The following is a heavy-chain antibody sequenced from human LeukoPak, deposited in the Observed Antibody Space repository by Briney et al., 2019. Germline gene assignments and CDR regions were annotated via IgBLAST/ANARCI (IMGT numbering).Heavy chain of an antibody. CDR1: GYTFTGYY. Sequence: ASVKVSCKASGYTFTGYYMHWVRQAPGQGLEWMGWINPNSGGTNYAQKFQGRVTMTRDTSISTAYMELSRLRSDDTAVYYCARDGFGTGEDAFDIWGQGTMVTVSS. CDR2: INPNSGGT. CDR3: ARDGFGTGEDAFDI. D-gene: IGHD3/OR15-3a*01. V-gene: IGHV1-2*02. J-gene: IGHJ3*02.